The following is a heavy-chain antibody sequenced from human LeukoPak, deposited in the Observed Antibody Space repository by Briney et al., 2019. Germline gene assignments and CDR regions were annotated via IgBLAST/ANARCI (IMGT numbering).Heavy chain of an antibody. CDR2: ISYDGSDK. J-gene: IGHJ3*02. D-gene: IGHD3-10*01. CDR1: GFTFSNYA. V-gene: IGHV3-30-3*01. Sequence: PGGSLRLSCAASGFTFSNYAMHWVRQAPGKGLEWVAVISYDGSDKYYADSVKGRFTISRDNSKNTLYLQMNSLRAEDTAVYYCAREGGDDDAFDIWGQGTMVTVSS. CDR3: AREGGDDDAFDI.